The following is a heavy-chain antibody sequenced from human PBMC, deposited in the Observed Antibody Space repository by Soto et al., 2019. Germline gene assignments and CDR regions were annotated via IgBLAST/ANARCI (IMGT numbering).Heavy chain of an antibody. J-gene: IGHJ2*01. CDR2: IKRKSDGGAT. Sequence: EVPLVESGGGLVKPGESLRLSCAASGFTFTNAWMNWVRQAPGKGLEWVGRIKRKSDGGATEYAAPVKGRFTISRDDSKNTLYLQMNSLKTEDTAVYYCTSRTEQVASSHWYFDLWCRGTLVTVSS. CDR1: GFTFTNAW. V-gene: IGHV3-15*07. CDR3: TSRTEQVASSHWYFDL. D-gene: IGHD6-6*01.